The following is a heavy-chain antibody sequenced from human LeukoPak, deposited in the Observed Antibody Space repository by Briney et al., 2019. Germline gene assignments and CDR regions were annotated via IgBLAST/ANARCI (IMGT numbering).Heavy chain of an antibody. Sequence: GGSLRLSCAASGFSFSSYGMHWVRQAPGKRPEWVAALWSDGSNEYYADSVKGRFTISRDNSKNTLYLQMNSLRAEDTAVYYCATYCSTSTCYRVPVFEYWGQGTLVTVSS. CDR1: GFSFSSYG. J-gene: IGHJ4*02. D-gene: IGHD2-2*02. V-gene: IGHV3-33*01. CDR2: LWSDGSNE. CDR3: ATYCSTSTCYRVPVFEY.